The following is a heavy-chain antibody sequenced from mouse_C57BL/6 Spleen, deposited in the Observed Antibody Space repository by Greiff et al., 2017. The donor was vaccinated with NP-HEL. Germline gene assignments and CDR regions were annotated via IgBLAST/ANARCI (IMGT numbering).Heavy chain of an antibody. V-gene: IGHV3-6*01. Sequence: VQLQQSGPGLVKPSQSLSLTCSVTGYSITSGYYWNWIRQFPGNKLEWMGYISYDGSNNYNPSLKNRITMTLDTSKNQLFLKLHSVTTEDTATYYFAAGSSYRGYYAMDYWGHGTSVTVSS. D-gene: IGHD1-1*01. J-gene: IGHJ4*01. CDR1: GYSITSGYY. CDR3: AAGSSYRGYYAMDY. CDR2: ISYDGSN.